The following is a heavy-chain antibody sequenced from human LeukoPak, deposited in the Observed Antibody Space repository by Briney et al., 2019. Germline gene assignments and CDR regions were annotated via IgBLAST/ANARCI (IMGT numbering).Heavy chain of an antibody. CDR2: TYYRSKWYN. CDR3: AREGVGATHRANAFDI. Sequence: SQTLSLTCAIPGDSVSSNSAAWNWIRQSPSRGLEWLGRTYYRSKWYNDYAVSVKSRITINPDTSKNQFSLQLNSVTPEDTAVYYCAREGVGATHRANAFDIWGQGTMVTVSS. D-gene: IGHD1-26*01. J-gene: IGHJ3*02. CDR1: GDSVSSNSAA. V-gene: IGHV6-1*01.